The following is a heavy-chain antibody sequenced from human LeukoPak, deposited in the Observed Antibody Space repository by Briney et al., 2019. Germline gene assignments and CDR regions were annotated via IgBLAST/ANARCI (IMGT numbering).Heavy chain of an antibody. J-gene: IGHJ4*02. CDR1: GGSISSSSHY. D-gene: IGHD3-22*01. CDR3: ARRDSSGYYVDYFDY. CDR2: IYYSGST. V-gene: IGHV4-39*01. Sequence: PSETLSLTCTVSGGSISSSSHYWGWIRQPPGKGLEWIGSIYYSGSTYYNPSLKSRVTISVDTSKNQFSLKLSSVTAADTAVYYCARRDSSGYYVDYFDYWGQGTLVTVSS.